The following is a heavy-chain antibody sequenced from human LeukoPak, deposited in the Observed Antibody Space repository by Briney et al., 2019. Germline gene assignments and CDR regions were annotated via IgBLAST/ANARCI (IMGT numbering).Heavy chain of an antibody. D-gene: IGHD6-19*01. J-gene: IGHJ3*02. CDR3: AFFGSSGDAFDI. CDR2: INPNSGGT. V-gene: IGHV1-2*02. CDR1: GYTFTGYY. Sequence: ASVKVSCKASGYTFTGYYMHWVRQAPGQGHEWMGWINPNSGGTNYAQKFQGRVTMTSDTSISTAYMELSRLRSDDTAVYSCAFFGSSGDAFDIWGQGTMVTVSS.